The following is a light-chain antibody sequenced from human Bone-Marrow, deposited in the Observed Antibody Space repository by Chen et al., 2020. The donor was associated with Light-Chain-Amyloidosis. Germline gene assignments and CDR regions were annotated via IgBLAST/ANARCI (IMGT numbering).Light chain of an antibody. Sequence: NFMLTQPHSVSESPGKTVTISCTRSSGRIDSNYVQWFQQRPGGAPTTVIYDNDQRPAGVPYQFSGSIDRSTNSASLTIFGLETEDEAAYDCQSYDVSYQVFGGGAKLTVL. V-gene: IGLV6-57*04. J-gene: IGLJ3*02. CDR2: DND. CDR1: SGRIDSNY. CDR3: QSYDVSYQV.